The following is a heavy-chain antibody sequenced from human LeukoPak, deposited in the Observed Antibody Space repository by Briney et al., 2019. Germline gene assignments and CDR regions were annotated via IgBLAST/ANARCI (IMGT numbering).Heavy chain of an antibody. CDR1: GFTFSRYS. Sequence: GGSLRLSCAASGFTFSRYSLNWVRQAPGKGLEWVSSISSSSSYIYYADSVKGRFTISRDNAKNSLYLQMNSLRAEDTAVYYCARGGYSYGYVDYWGQGTLVTVSS. J-gene: IGHJ4*02. CDR2: ISSSSSYI. V-gene: IGHV3-21*01. CDR3: ARGGYSYGYVDY. D-gene: IGHD5-18*01.